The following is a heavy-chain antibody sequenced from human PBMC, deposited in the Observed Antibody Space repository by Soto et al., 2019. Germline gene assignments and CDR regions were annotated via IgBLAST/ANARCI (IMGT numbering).Heavy chain of an antibody. D-gene: IGHD3-10*01. CDR2: IYYSGST. CDR1: GGSISSSSYY. Sequence: QLQLQESGPGLVKPSETLSLTCTVSGGSISSSSYYWGWIRQPPGKGLEWIGSIYYSGSTYYNPSLKRRVTISVDTSKTQFSRKLSSVTAADTAVYYCATGGSGSYSNAVDIWGQGTMVTVSS. CDR3: ATGGSGSYSNAVDI. J-gene: IGHJ3*02. V-gene: IGHV4-39*01.